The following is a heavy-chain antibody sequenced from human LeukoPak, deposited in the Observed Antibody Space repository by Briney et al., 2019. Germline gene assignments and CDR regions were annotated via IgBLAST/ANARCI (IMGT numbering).Heavy chain of an antibody. CDR1: GFNFNTYW. CDR2: VKSDGLST. CDR3: ARGGSPPEALGDTFDV. D-gene: IGHD1-26*01. Sequence: GGSLRLSCAASGFNFNTYWMHWVRQTPGKGLMWVSRVKSDGLSTNYADSVKGRFTISRDNAMSTLHLQMNSLRAEDTAVYYCARGGSPPEALGDTFDVWGQGTLVTVSS. V-gene: IGHV3-74*01. J-gene: IGHJ3*01.